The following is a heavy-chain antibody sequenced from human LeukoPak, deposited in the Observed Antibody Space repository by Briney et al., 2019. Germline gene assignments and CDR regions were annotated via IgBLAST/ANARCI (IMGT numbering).Heavy chain of an antibody. CDR2: IIPILGIA. J-gene: IGHJ4*02. CDR3: GRAPSGWYFD. CDR1: GGTFSSYA. V-gene: IGHV1-69*04. D-gene: IGHD6-19*01. Sequence: SVKVSCKASGGTFSSYAISWVRQAPGQGLEWMGRIIPILGIANYAQKFQGRVTITADKSTSTAYMELSRLRSEETGVYYCGRAPSGWYFDWGQGTLVTVSS.